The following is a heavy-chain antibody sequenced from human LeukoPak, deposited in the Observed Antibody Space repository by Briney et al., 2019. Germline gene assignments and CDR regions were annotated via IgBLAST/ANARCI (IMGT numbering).Heavy chain of an antibody. CDR3: ARDLGESYFDY. J-gene: IGHJ4*02. V-gene: IGHV3-33*01. CDR1: GFTFSNYG. Sequence: GGSLRLSCAASGFTFSNYGMHWVRQAPGKGLEWVAVIWYDGSNKYYADSVKGRFTISRDSSKDTVYLQMNSLRAEDTAVYYCARDLGESYFDYWGQGTLVTVSS. CDR2: IWYDGSNK.